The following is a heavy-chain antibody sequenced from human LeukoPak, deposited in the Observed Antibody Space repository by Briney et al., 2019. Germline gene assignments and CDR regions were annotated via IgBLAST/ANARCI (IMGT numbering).Heavy chain of an antibody. J-gene: IGHJ4*02. CDR3: ARRYNWNDRWD. CDR2: IYYSGST. Sequence: SETLSLTCTVSGGSISSTNYYWGWIRQPPGKGLEWIGSIYYSGSTYYNPSLKSRLTISLDTSKNQFSLRLSSVTAADTAFYYCARRYNWNDRWDWGQGTLVTVSS. D-gene: IGHD1-1*01. V-gene: IGHV4-39*07. CDR1: GGSISSTNYY.